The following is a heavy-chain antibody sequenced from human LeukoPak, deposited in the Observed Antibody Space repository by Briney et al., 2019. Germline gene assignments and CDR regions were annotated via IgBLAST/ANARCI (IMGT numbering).Heavy chain of an antibody. Sequence: GGSLRLSCAASGFTFSSYAMSWVRQAPGKGLEWVGRIKSKTDGGTTDYAAPVKGKFTVSRDDSKNTLYLQMNSLKTEDTAVYYCTTAVAGGKGYWGQGTLVTVSS. CDR3: TTAVAGGKGY. J-gene: IGHJ4*02. D-gene: IGHD4-23*01. CDR2: IKSKTDGGTT. CDR1: GFTFSSYA. V-gene: IGHV3-15*01.